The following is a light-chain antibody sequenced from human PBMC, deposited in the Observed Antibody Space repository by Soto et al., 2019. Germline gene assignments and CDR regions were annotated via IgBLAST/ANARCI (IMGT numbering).Light chain of an antibody. J-gene: IGKJ4*01. CDR3: QQYGSSLGVT. CDR1: QSVSIN. V-gene: IGKV3-20*01. CDR2: DAS. Sequence: EIVMTQSPGTLSVSPGEIATLSCRASQSVSINLAWYQQKPGQAPRLLIYDASTRATGIPARFSGSGSGTDFTLTISRLEPEDFAVYYCQQYGSSLGVTFGGGTKVDIK.